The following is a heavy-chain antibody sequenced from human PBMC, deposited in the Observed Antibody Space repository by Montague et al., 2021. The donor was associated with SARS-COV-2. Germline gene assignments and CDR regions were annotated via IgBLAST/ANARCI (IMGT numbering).Heavy chain of an antibody. D-gene: IGHD2-15*01. J-gene: IGHJ4*02. CDR1: GGSINNYF. CDR3: ARAVVGAKTATIES. V-gene: IGHV4-59*01. CDR2: MHSTGST. Sequence: SETLSLTRSVSGGSINNYFWGWIRQSPGKGLEWVGYMHSTGSTAYNPSLKSRVIISVDTSKTQISLKLSSVSAADTALYYCARAVVGAKTATIESWGQGTLVTVSS.